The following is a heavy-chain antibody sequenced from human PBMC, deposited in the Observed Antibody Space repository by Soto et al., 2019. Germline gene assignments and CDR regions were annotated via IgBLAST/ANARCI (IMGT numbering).Heavy chain of an antibody. CDR2: IKQDGSEK. V-gene: IGHV3-7*01. CDR3: ARETLRFLEWDDAFDI. J-gene: IGHJ3*02. CDR1: GFTFSSHW. Sequence: EVQLVESGGGLVQPGGSLRLSCAASGFTFSSHWMNWVRQAPGKGLEWVANIKQDGSEKYYVDSVKGRFTISRDNAKNSLYLQMNSLRVEDTAVYYCARETLRFLEWDDAFDIWGKGTMVTVSS. D-gene: IGHD3-3*01.